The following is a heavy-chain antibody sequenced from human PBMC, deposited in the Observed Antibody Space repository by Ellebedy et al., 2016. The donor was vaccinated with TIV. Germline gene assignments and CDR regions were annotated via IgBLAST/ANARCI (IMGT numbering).Heavy chain of an antibody. CDR3: ARDGRELPIDY. Sequence: GESLKISXVASGFSFSSYWMHWVRQTPGKGLVWVSFVNNDGSVTKYADSVKGRFTISRDNAKNTVYLQMNSLRAEDTAVYYCARDGRELPIDYWGQGTLVTVSS. CDR1: GFSFSSYW. CDR2: VNNDGSVT. V-gene: IGHV3-74*01. D-gene: IGHD3-10*01. J-gene: IGHJ4*02.